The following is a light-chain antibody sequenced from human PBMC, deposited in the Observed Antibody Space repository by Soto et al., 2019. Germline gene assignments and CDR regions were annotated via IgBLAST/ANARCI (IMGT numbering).Light chain of an antibody. CDR3: QQYNNWPRT. V-gene: IGKV3-15*01. CDR1: QSVSTN. J-gene: IGKJ1*01. Sequence: NVLTQSPGTLSLSPWERSTLSCRASQSVSTNLAWYHQKPGQAPRLLIYGASTRATGIPARFSGSGSGTEFTLTINSLQSEDFAVYYCQQYNNWPRTFGQGTKVDI. CDR2: GAS.